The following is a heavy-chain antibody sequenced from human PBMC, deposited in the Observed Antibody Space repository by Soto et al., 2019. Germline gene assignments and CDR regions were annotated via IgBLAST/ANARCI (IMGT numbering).Heavy chain of an antibody. CDR2: IVVGSGNT. Sequence: SVKVSCKASGFTFTSSAMQWVRQARGQRLEWIGWIVVGSGNTNYAQKFQERVTITRDMSTSTAYMELSSLRSEDTAVYYCAAQLLTVTDYYFDYWGQGTLVTVSS. J-gene: IGHJ4*02. V-gene: IGHV1-58*02. CDR3: AAQLLTVTDYYFDY. CDR1: GFTFTSSA. D-gene: IGHD4-4*01.